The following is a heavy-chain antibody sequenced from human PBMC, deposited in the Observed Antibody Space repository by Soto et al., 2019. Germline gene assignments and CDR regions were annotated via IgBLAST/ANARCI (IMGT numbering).Heavy chain of an antibody. CDR3: ARSLHYYDSSGYYSLPLANFDY. CDR2: IYYSGST. D-gene: IGHD3-22*01. J-gene: IGHJ4*02. CDR1: GGSISSSSYY. Sequence: SETLSLTCTVSGGSISSSSYYWGWIRQPPGKGLEWIGSIYYSGSTYYNPSLKSRVTISVDTSKNQFSLKLSSVTAADTAVYYCARSLHYYDSSGYYSLPLANFDYWGQGTLVTVSS. V-gene: IGHV4-39*01.